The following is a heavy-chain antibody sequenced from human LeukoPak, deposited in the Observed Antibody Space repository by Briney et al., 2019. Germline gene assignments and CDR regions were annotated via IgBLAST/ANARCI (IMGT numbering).Heavy chain of an antibody. CDR1: GGSISSYY. CDR2: IYYSGST. CDR3: ARGHGYSYGYVFDY. V-gene: IGHV4-59*01. J-gene: IGHJ4*02. D-gene: IGHD5-18*01. Sequence: SETPSLTCTVSGGSISSYYWSWIRQPPGKGLEWIGYIYYSGSTNYNPSLKSRVTISVDTSKNQFSLKLSSVTAADTAVYYCARGHGYSYGYVFDYWGQGTLVTVSS.